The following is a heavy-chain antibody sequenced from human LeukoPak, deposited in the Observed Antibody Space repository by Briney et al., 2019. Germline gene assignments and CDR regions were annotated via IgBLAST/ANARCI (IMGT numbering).Heavy chain of an antibody. D-gene: IGHD3-3*01. V-gene: IGHV3-11*01. CDR3: ASPSITIFGVVQRAFDI. CDR2: ISSSGSTI. J-gene: IGHJ3*02. Sequence: GGSLRLSCAASGFTFSDYYMSWIRQAPGKGLEWVSYISSSGSTIYYADSVKGRFTISRDNAKNSLYLQMNSLRAEDTALYYCASPSITIFGVVQRAFDIWGQGTMVTVSS. CDR1: GFTFSDYY.